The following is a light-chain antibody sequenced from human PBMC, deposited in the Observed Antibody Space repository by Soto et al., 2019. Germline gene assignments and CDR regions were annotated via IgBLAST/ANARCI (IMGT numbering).Light chain of an antibody. CDR1: SXDVGGYNY. Sequence: QSVLPQPASVSGSPGQSITISCTGTSXDVGGYNYVSWYQQHPGKAPKLMIYEVSNRPSGVSNRFSGSKSGNTASLTISGLQAEDEADYYCSSYTSSSTLVFGTGTKVTVL. CDR2: EVS. J-gene: IGLJ1*01. V-gene: IGLV2-14*01. CDR3: SSYTSSSTLV.